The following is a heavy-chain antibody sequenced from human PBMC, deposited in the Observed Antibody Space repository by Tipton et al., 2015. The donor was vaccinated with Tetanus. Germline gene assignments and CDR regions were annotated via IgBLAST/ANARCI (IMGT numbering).Heavy chain of an antibody. Sequence: TLSLTCTVSGGSISIGAYYWSWIRQHPGKGLEWIGYIYYSGSTYFNPSLKSRVTISVDTSKNQFSLKLSSVTAADTAVYYCASHPYSSGYFDYWGQGTLVTVSS. CDR2: IYYSGST. J-gene: IGHJ4*02. CDR3: ASHPYSSGYFDY. D-gene: IGHD6-19*01. V-gene: IGHV4-31*03. CDR1: GGSISIGAYY.